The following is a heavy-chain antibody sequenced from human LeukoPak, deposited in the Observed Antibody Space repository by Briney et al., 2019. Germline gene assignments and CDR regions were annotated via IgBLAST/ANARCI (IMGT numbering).Heavy chain of an antibody. CDR2: INPSGGST. CDR1: GYTFTSYY. D-gene: IGHD3-22*01. Sequence: ASVKVSCKASGYTFTSYYMHWVRQAPGQGLEWMGIINPSGGSTSYAQKFQGRVTMTRDMSTSTVYMELSSLRSEDTAVYYCARGAWSRYDSSGYYYPPIDYWGQGTLVTVSS. V-gene: IGHV1-46*01. CDR3: ARGAWSRYDSSGYYYPPIDY. J-gene: IGHJ4*02.